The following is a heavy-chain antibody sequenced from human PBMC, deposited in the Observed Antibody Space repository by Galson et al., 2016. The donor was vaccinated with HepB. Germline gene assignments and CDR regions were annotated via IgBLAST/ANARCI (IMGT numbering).Heavy chain of an antibody. CDR2: ISYSGRN. J-gene: IGHJ4*02. V-gene: IGHV4-59*08. D-gene: IGHD5-18*01. CDR3: ARWGYSLFDY. Sequence: SETLSLTCTVSGGSINVYYWSWIRQPPGKGLEWIGYISYSGRNNYNPSLKSRVTISVDTSKNQPSLKLSSVTAADTAVYCCARWGYSLFDYWGRGSLVTVSS. CDR1: GGSINVYY.